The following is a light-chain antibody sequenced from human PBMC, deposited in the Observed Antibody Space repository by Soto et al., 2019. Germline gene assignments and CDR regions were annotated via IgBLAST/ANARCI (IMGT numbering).Light chain of an antibody. CDR3: QQSYSTPIS. J-gene: IGKJ5*01. CDR1: QSISSY. V-gene: IGKV1-39*01. Sequence: DIQMTQSPSSLSASVGDRVTITCRASQSISSYLNWYQQKPGKAPKLLIYAASSLQSGVPSRFSGSGSGTDFTLTISSLQPEDFATYDGQQSYSTPISVGQGTRLEIK. CDR2: AAS.